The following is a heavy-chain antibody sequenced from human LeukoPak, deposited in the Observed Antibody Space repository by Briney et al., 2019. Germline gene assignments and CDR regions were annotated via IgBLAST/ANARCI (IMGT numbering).Heavy chain of an antibody. D-gene: IGHD4-17*01. J-gene: IGHJ4*02. CDR2: ISPYSGGT. CDR1: GYTFTGYY. CDR3: ARVEITVISLGFDC. V-gene: IGHV1-2*06. Sequence: GASAKVSCKTSGYTFTGYYIHWVRQAPGQGLEWMGRISPYSGGTKYTQKFQGRVTMTRDTSISTAYMELSSLRSDDTAVYYCARVEITVISLGFDCWGQGTLVTVSS.